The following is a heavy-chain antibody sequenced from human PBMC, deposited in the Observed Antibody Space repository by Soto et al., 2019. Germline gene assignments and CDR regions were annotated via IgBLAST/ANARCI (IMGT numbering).Heavy chain of an antibody. V-gene: IGHV1-18*04. CDR2: ISAYNGNT. Sequence: QVQLVQSGAEVKKPGASVKVSCKASGYTFTSYGISWVRQAPGQGLEWMGWISAYNGNTNYAQKLQGRVTMTTDTSTSTAYMELRSLRSDDTAAYYCARVRGIAVAGARLWFDPWGQGTLVTVSS. J-gene: IGHJ5*02. CDR3: ARVRGIAVAGARLWFDP. CDR1: GYTFTSYG. D-gene: IGHD6-19*01.